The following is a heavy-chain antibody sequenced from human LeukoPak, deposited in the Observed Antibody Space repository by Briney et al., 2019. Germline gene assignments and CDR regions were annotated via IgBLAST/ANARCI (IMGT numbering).Heavy chain of an antibody. D-gene: IGHD6-6*01. V-gene: IGHV3-66*04. CDR2: IYSGGST. CDR3: ARRIAGRRVDYFDY. CDR1: GFTFSSYA. J-gene: IGHJ4*02. Sequence: PGGSLRLSCAASGFTFSSYAMSWVRQAPGKGLEWVSVIYSGGSTYYADSVKGRFTISRDNSKNTLYLQMNSLRVEDTAVYYCARRIAGRRVDYFDYWGQGTLVTVSS.